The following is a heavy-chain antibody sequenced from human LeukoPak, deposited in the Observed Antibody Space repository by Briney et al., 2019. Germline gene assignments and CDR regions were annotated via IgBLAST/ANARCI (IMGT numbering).Heavy chain of an antibody. CDR2: ISGSGGST. J-gene: IGHJ4*02. CDR3: AKRSPTYYYDSSGYYAPFDY. CDR1: GFTFSSDA. D-gene: IGHD3-22*01. Sequence: PGGSLRLSCAASGFTFSSDAMSWVRQAPGKGLEWVSAISGSGGSTYYADSVKGRFTISRDNSKNTLYLQMNSLRAEDTAVYYCAKRSPTYYYDSSGYYAPFDYWGQGTLVTVSS. V-gene: IGHV3-23*01.